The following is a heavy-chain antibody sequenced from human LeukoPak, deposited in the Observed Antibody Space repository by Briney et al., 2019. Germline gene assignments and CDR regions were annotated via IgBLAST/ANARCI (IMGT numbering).Heavy chain of an antibody. CDR1: GFTFSSYW. V-gene: IGHV3-7*01. J-gene: IGHJ4*02. D-gene: IGHD6-19*01. CDR2: IKQDGSEK. CDR3: ARDPSGYSSGPSPDYFDY. Sequence: GGSLSLSCAASGFTFSSYWMSWVRQAPGKGLEWVANIKQDGSEKYYVDSVKGRFTISRDNAKNSLYLQMNSLRAEDTAVYYCARDPSGYSSGPSPDYFDYWGQGTLVTVSS.